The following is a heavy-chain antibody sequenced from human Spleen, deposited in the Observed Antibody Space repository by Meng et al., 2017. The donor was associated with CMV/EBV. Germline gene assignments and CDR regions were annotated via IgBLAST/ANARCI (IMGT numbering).Heavy chain of an antibody. CDR2: INPNSGGT. Sequence: ASVKVSCKASGYTFTGYYMHWVRQAPGQGLEWMGWINPNSGGTNYAQKFQGRVTMTRDTSISTAYMELSRLRSDDTAVYYCARELTTSRGMDVWRQGTTVTVSS. V-gene: IGHV1-2*02. CDR3: ARELTTSRGMDV. J-gene: IGHJ6*02. D-gene: IGHD4-11*01. CDR1: GYTFTGYY.